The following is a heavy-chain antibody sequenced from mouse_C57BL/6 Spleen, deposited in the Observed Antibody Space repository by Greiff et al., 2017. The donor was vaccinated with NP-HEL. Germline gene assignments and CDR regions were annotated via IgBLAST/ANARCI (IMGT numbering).Heavy chain of an antibody. V-gene: IGHV1-61*01. D-gene: IGHD1-1*01. CDR3: ARPSGSTYAMDY. CDR1: GYTFTSYW. CDR2: IYPSDSET. Sequence: QVQLQQPGAELVRPGSSVKLSCKASGYTFTSYWMDWVKQRPGQGLEWIGNIYPSDSETHYNQKFKDEATLTVDKSSSTAYMQLSSLTSEDSAVYYCARPSGSTYAMDYWGQGTSVTVSS. J-gene: IGHJ4*01.